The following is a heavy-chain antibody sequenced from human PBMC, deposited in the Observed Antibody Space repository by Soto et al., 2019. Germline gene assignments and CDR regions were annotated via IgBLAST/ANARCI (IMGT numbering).Heavy chain of an antibody. CDR3: ARDSPRYYYDSSGHTNDAFDI. J-gene: IGHJ3*02. CDR2: IIPIFGTA. V-gene: IGHV1-69*01. D-gene: IGHD3-22*01. CDR1: GGTFSSYA. Sequence: QVQLVQSGAEVKKPGSSVKVSCKASGGTFSSYAISWVRQAPGQGLEWMGGIIPIFGTANYAQKFQGRVTITADESTSTAYMELSSLRSEDTAVYYCARDSPRYYYDSSGHTNDAFDIWGQGTMVTVSS.